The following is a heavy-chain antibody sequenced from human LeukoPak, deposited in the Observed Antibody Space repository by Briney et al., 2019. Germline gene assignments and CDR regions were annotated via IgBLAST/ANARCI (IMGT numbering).Heavy chain of an antibody. D-gene: IGHD3-10*01. CDR1: GYTFTSYG. Sequence: ASVKVSCKASGYTFTSYGISWVRQAPGQGLEWMGWISAYNGNTNYAQKLQGRVTMTTDTSTSTAYMELRSLRSDDTAVYYCARAVGATMVRGVIITGYYMDVWGKGTTVTVSS. CDR3: ARAVGATMVRGVIITGYYMDV. V-gene: IGHV1-18*01. J-gene: IGHJ6*03. CDR2: ISAYNGNT.